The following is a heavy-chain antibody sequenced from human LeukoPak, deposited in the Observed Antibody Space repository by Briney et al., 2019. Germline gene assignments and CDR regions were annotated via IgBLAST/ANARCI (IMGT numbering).Heavy chain of an antibody. V-gene: IGHV3-48*02. CDR3: ARDGGSGGENDY. CDR2: IGTRGSPI. CDR1: GFTFSSYG. Sequence: GRSLRLSCAATGFTFSSYGMHWVRQAPGKGLEWVAYIGTRGSPIYYADSVKGRFTISRDNAKNSLYLQMDSLRDEDTAVYYCARDGGSGGENDYWGQGTLVTVSS. D-gene: IGHD3-10*01. J-gene: IGHJ4*02.